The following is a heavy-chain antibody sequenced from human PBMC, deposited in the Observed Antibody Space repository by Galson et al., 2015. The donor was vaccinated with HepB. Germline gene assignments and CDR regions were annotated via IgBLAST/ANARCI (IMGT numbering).Heavy chain of an antibody. V-gene: IGHV3-21*01. CDR2: ITGSGGTI. CDR1: GFTFSNYA. Sequence: SLRLSCAASGFTFSNYALNWVRQAPGKGLEWVSTITGSGGTIYYADSVKGRFTISRDNAKNSLYLQMNSLRAEDTAVYYCARDGVYSCGCIDYWGQGTLVTVSS. D-gene: IGHD6-19*01. J-gene: IGHJ4*02. CDR3: ARDGVYSCGCIDY.